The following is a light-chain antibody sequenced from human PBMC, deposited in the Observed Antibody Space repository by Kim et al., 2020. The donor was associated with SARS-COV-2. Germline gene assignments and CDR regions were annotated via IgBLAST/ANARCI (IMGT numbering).Light chain of an antibody. V-gene: IGLV1-47*01. CDR2: RNN. Sequence: QSVLTQPPSASGTPGQRVTIACSGSSSNIGSNYVYWYQQLPGTAPKLLIYRNNQRPSGVPDRFSGSKSGTSASLAISGLRSEDEADYYCAAWDDSLSGWVFAEGPSLPS. J-gene: IGLJ3*02. CDR1: SSNIGSNY. CDR3: AAWDDSLSGWV.